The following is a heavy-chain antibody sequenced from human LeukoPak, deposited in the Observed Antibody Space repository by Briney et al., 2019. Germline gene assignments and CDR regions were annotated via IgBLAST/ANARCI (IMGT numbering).Heavy chain of an antibody. CDR2: IYSGGST. CDR1: GFTVSSNY. Sequence: GGSLRLSCAASGFTVSSNYMSWVRQAPGKGLEWVSVIYSGGSTYYADSVKGRFTISRDNSKNTLYLQMNSLRAEDTAVYYCARDPGYCSGGSCYSFLYWGQGTLVTVPS. V-gene: IGHV3-66*01. J-gene: IGHJ4*02. CDR3: ARDPGYCSGGSCYSFLY. D-gene: IGHD2-15*01.